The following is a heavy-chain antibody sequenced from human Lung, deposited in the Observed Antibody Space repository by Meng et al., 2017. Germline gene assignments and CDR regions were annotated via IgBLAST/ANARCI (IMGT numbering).Heavy chain of an antibody. D-gene: IGHD4-11*01. CDR3: ARGPTTMAHDFDY. CDR2: INHSGST. Sequence: QGQLQQWGEGLLKPSETLSLTCVVSGGSFSDYYWSWIRQSPGKGLEWIGEINHSGSTNYNPSLESRATISVDTSQNNLSLKLSSVTAADSAVYYCARGPTTMAHDFDYWGQGTLVTVSS. V-gene: IGHV4-34*01. CDR1: GGSFSDYY. J-gene: IGHJ4*02.